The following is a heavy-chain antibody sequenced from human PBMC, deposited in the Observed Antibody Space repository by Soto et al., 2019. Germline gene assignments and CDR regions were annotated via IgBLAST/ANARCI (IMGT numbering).Heavy chain of an antibody. D-gene: IGHD3-10*01. CDR2: IDQSGST. V-gene: IGHV4-34*01. Sequence: SETLSLTCAVYGGSFSGYYWNWLRQPPGEGLEWIGKIDQSGSTNYNPSLKSRVTMSVDTSRSQFSLKMTSVTAMDTAVYYCECGRDTVVRGVMSWGDPWGEGNLGT. CDR3: ECGRDTVVRGVMSWGDP. CDR1: GGSFSGYY. J-gene: IGHJ5*02.